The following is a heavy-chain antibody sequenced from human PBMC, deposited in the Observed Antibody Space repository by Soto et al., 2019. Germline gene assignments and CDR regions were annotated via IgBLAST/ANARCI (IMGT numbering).Heavy chain of an antibody. Sequence: GGSLIRACAASGFTFISYSMIWVRQAPGKGLEWVSGFRSSGDGGTTYYADSLKGRFTISRDNSKNTLFLQMNSLRAEDTAIYYCAKKVNSGPGSQYFDYWGQGTLVTVSS. CDR3: AKKVNSGPGSQYFDY. CDR2: FRSSGDGGTT. V-gene: IGHV3-23*01. J-gene: IGHJ4*02. CDR1: GFTFISYS. D-gene: IGHD3-10*01.